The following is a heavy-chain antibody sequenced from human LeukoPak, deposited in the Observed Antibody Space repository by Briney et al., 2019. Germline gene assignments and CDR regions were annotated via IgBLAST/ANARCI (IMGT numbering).Heavy chain of an antibody. CDR1: GGSFSGYY. D-gene: IGHD5-24*01. CDR2: INHSGST. CDR3: ARGMAIARIRGAFDI. J-gene: IGHJ3*02. V-gene: IGHV4-34*01. Sequence: SETLSLTCAVYGGSFSGYYWSWIRQPPGKGLEWIGEINHSGSTNYNPSLKSRVTISVDTSKNQFSLKLSSVTAADMAVYYCARGMAIARIRGAFDIWGQGTMITVSS.